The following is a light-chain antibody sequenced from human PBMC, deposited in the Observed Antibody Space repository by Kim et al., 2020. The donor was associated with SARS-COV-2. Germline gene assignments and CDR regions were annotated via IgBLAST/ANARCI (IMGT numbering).Light chain of an antibody. CDR2: YDT. CDR3: HVWDSGSDHWV. V-gene: IGLV3-21*04. Sequence: PGEAASIICGGNNIGSTSVHCYQQKPGQAPVLVFFYDTDRPSGTPERFSGSKSGGTATLTISRVEAGDEADYYCHVWDSGSDHWVFGGGTKVTVL. J-gene: IGLJ3*02. CDR1: NIGSTS.